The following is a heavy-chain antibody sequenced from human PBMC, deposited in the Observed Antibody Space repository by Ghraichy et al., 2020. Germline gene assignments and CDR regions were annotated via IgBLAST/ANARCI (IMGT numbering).Heavy chain of an antibody. V-gene: IGHV4-34*01. Sequence: SQTLSLTCAVYGGSFSGYYWSWIRQPPGKGLEWIGEINHSGSTNYNPSLKSRVTISVDTSKNQFSLKLSSVTAADTAVYYCAINCWEPTGYWGQGTLVTVSS. CDR2: INHSGST. J-gene: IGHJ4*02. D-gene: IGHD1-26*01. CDR3: AINCWEPTGY. CDR1: GGSFSGYY.